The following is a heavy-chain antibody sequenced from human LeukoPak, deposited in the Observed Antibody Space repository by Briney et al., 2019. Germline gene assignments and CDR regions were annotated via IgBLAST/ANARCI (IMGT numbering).Heavy chain of an antibody. Sequence: SETLSLTCTVSGGSISSYYWSWIRQPPGKGLEWIGYIYYSGSTNYNPSLKSRDTISVDTSKNQFSLKLSSVTAADTAVYYCARGMYYDSSGYPFDYWGQGTLVTVSS. CDR3: ARGMYYDSSGYPFDY. CDR1: GGSISSYY. V-gene: IGHV4-59*01. J-gene: IGHJ4*02. D-gene: IGHD3-22*01. CDR2: IYYSGST.